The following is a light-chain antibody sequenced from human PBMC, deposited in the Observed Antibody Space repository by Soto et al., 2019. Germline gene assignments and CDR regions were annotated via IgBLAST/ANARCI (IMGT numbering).Light chain of an antibody. Sequence: QSALTQPASVSGSPGQSSTISCTGTRSDVGSYNLVSWYQQHPGKAPKLMIYEVSKRPSGVSNRFSGSKSGNTASLTISGLQAEDEADYYCCSYAGSSTLVFGTGTKLTVL. V-gene: IGLV2-23*02. CDR3: CSYAGSSTLV. CDR1: RSDVGSYNL. CDR2: EVS. J-gene: IGLJ1*01.